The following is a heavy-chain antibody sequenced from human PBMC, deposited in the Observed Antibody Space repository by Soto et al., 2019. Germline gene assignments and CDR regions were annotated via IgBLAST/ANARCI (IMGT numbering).Heavy chain of an antibody. D-gene: IGHD2-21*02. CDR2: IKQDGTED. J-gene: IGHJ4*02. V-gene: IGHV3-7*03. CDR3: ANDVGSDSYYFDS. CDR1: GFSFSNYW. Sequence: DVQLVESGGGLVQPGGALRLSCVTSGFSFSNYWMTWVRQAPGKGLEWVANIKQDGTEDFYVASVKGRFTISRDNAKNSLFLQMNSLRAEDTAVYFCANDVGSDSYYFDSWGQGTLVTVSS.